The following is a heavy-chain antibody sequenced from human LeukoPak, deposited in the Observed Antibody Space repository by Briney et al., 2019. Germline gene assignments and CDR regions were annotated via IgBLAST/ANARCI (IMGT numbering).Heavy chain of an antibody. V-gene: IGHV3-15*05. CDR3: ITDVPSDLYPFDF. J-gene: IGHJ5*01. Sequence: GGSLRLSCEASGFTFSSAWMSWVRQAPGKGPECVGRIKSKADAGTTDYGAPVKGRFSISRDDSKNTLYLQMNSLKAEDTAVYYCITDVPSDLYPFDFWGQGTLVT. D-gene: IGHD2-21*02. CDR2: IKSKADAGTT. CDR1: GFTFSSAW.